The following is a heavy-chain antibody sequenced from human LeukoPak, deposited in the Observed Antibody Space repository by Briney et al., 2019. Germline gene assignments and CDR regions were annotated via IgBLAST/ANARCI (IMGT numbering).Heavy chain of an antibody. Sequence: PPETLSLTCTVSGGSVTTSSYYWGWIRQPPGKGLEWIGSISHSGSAFYNPSLKSRVSISVDTFKNQFSLRVTSVTAADTALYYCARRSLREAYNRFDPWGQGTLVTVSS. J-gene: IGHJ5*02. V-gene: IGHV4-39*01. CDR2: ISHSGSA. CDR1: GGSVTTSSYY. D-gene: IGHD3-10*01. CDR3: ARRSLREAYNRFDP.